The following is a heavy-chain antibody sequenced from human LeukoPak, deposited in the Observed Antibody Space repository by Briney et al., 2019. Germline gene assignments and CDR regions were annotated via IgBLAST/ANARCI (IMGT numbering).Heavy chain of an antibody. CDR2: IKQDGSEK. Sequence: GGSLRPSCAASGFTFSSYWMSWVRQAPGKGLEWVANIKQDGSEKYYVDSVKGRFTISRDNAKNSLYLQMNSLRAEDTAVYYCARVRYDFWSGYQYYFDYWGQGTLVTVSS. V-gene: IGHV3-7*01. J-gene: IGHJ4*02. CDR3: ARVRYDFWSGYQYYFDY. CDR1: GFTFSSYW. D-gene: IGHD3-3*01.